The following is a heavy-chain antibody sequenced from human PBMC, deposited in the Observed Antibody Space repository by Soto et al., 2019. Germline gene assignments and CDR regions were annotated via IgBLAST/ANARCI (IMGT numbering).Heavy chain of an antibody. CDR3: AKLPYYDFWSGYRRAGYFDY. D-gene: IGHD3-3*01. CDR2: ISGSGGST. Sequence: PGGSLRLSCAASGFTFSSYAMSWVRQAPGKWLEWVSAISGSGGSTYYADSVKGRFTISRDNSKNTLYLQMNSLRAEDTAVYYCAKLPYYDFWSGYRRAGYFDYWGQGXLLTVYS. CDR1: GFTFSSYA. J-gene: IGHJ4*02. V-gene: IGHV3-23*01.